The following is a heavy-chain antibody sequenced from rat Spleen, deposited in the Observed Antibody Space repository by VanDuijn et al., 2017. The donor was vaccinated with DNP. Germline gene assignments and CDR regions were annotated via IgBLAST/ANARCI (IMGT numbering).Heavy chain of an antibody. J-gene: IGHJ4*01. V-gene: IGHV5-17*01. Sequence: EVQLVESGGGLVQPGRSLKFSCAASGFTFSDYAMAWVRQAPKKGLEWVATIIYDGSSTYYRDSVKGRFTISRDNAKSTLYLQMDSLRSEDTATYYCARHDYDGTYYYVGVMDAWGQGASVTVSS. D-gene: IGHD1-12*02. CDR3: ARHDYDGTYYYVGVMDA. CDR2: IIYDGSST. CDR1: GFTFSDYA.